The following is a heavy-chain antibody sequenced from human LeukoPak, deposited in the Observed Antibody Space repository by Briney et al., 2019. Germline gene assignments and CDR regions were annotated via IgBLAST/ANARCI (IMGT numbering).Heavy chain of an antibody. CDR3: ARVRYSSSSWFDP. CDR1: GFTFSSYW. D-gene: IGHD6-6*01. Sequence: PGGSLRPSCAASGFTFSSYWMSWVRQAPGKGLEWVANIKQDGSEKYYVDSVKGRFTISRDDAKNSLYMQMNSLRAEDTAVYYCARVRYSSSSWFDPWGQGTLVTVSS. V-gene: IGHV3-7*01. J-gene: IGHJ5*02. CDR2: IKQDGSEK.